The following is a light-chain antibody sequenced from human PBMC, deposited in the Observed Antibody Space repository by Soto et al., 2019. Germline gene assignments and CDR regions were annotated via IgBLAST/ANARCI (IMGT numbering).Light chain of an antibody. CDR1: ESIDNG. J-gene: IGKJ1*01. CDR3: QQYHTDWT. V-gene: IGKV1-5*01. Sequence: DIQMTQSPSTLSASIGDTVTITCRASESIDNGLAWYQQKPGKAPKLLIFAASTLVRGVPSRFSGRGSGTEFTLTINSLQAYDYATFYCQQYHTDWTFGQ. CDR2: AAS.